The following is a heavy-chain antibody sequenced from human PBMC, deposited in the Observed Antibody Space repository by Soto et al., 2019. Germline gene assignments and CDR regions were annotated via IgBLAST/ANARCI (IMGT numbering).Heavy chain of an antibody. V-gene: IGHV2-5*02. J-gene: IGHJ4*02. CDR2: IYWDDDK. Sequence: QITLKESGPTLVKPTQTLTLTCTFSGFSLTTSGVGVGWIRQPPGKALEWLALIYWDDDKRYSPSLKSRLTITKDSSNNQVVLTMTNMDPVHTATYYCVHVPLPRLFATYWGQGTLVPLSS. D-gene: IGHD3-22*01. CDR3: VHVPLPRLFATY. CDR1: GFSLTTSGVG.